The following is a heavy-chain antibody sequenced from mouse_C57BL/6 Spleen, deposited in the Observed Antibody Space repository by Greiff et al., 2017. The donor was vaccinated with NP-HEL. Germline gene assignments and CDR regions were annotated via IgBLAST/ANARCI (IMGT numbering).Heavy chain of an antibody. J-gene: IGHJ4*01. CDR1: GFTFSDYG. D-gene: IGHD3-1*01. CDR2: ISSGNSNI. Sequence: EVKLMESGGGLVKPGGSLKLSCAASGFTFSDYGMHWVRQAPEKGLEWVAYISSGNSNIYYAATVKGRFTISRDNAKTTLFLQMTSLRSEDTAMYYCARWATGYAMDYWGQGTSVTVSS. CDR3: ARWATGYAMDY. V-gene: IGHV5-17*01.